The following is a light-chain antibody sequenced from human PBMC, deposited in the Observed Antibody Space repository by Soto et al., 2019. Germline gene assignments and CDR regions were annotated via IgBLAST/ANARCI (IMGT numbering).Light chain of an antibody. J-gene: IGKJ1*01. CDR1: QSISSY. CDR3: QQSYSTPPT. CDR2: AAS. V-gene: IGKV1-39*01. Sequence: IQMTQSPSSLSASVGDRVIITCRASQSISSYLNWYQQKPGKAPKLLIYAASSLQSGVPSRFSGSGSGTDFTLTISSLQPEDFATYYCQQSYSTPPTFGQGTKVDIK.